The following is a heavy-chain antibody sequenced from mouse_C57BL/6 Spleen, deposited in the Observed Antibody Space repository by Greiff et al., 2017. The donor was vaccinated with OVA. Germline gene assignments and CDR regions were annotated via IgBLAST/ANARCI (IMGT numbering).Heavy chain of an antibody. J-gene: IGHJ3*01. D-gene: IGHD2-4*01. CDR2: INPRYGTT. V-gene: IGHV1-39*01. Sequence: EVKLMESGPELVKPGASVKISCKASGYSFTDYNMNWVKQSNGKSLEWIGVINPRYGTTSYNKKFKGKATLTVDTSSSTAYMQLNSLTSEDSAVYYCAPDYDRGYAYWGQGTLLTVSA. CDR1: GYSFTDYN. CDR3: APDYDRGYAY.